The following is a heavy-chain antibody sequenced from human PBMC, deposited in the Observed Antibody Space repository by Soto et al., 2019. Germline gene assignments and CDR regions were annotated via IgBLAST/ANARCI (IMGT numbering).Heavy chain of an antibody. Sequence: ASVKVSCKASGYTFTKYGISWVRQAPGQGLEWMGWISGYNGNTNYAQKYQGRITMTIDTSTTTAYMELGSLTSDDTAVYHCAKNGLLPYYYYGMDVWGQGTTVTVSS. V-gene: IGHV1-18*01. CDR3: AKNGLLPYYYYGMDV. D-gene: IGHD2-15*01. CDR2: ISGYNGNT. CDR1: GYTFTKYG. J-gene: IGHJ6*02.